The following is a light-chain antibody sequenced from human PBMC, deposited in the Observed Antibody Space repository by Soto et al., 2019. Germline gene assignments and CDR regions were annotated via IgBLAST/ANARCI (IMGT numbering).Light chain of an antibody. CDR3: QQNGSLPIT. CDR1: QSLTGDY. V-gene: IGKV3-20*01. Sequence: EIVLTQSPGTLSLPPGERATLSCRASQSLTGDYLAWFQQKPGQTPRLLIYSASNRATGIPDRFSGSGSGTDFTLTISRLEPEDFVVYYCQQNGSLPITFGQGTRLQIK. CDR2: SAS. J-gene: IGKJ5*01.